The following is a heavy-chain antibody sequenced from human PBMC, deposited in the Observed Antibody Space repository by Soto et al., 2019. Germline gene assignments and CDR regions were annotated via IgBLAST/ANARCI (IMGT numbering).Heavy chain of an antibody. CDR1: GFTFSSYG. CDR2: ISYDGGNK. CDR3: ANSSDYYDSSGSPPSTALLPH. D-gene: IGHD3-22*01. V-gene: IGHV3-30*18. J-gene: IGHJ1*01. Sequence: GGSLRLSCAASGFTFSSYGMHWVRQAPGKGLEWVAVISYDGGNKYYADSVKGRFTISRDNSKNTLYLQMNSLRAEDTAVYYCANSSDYYDSSGSPPSTALLPHWSQDTLV.